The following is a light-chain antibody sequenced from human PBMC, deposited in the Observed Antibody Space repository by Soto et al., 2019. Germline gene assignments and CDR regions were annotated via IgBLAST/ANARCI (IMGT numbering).Light chain of an antibody. Sequence: IVFTHLALSRHLSXGESATLSXXXSQSVSSSWLAWYQQKPGQAPRLLIYGASSRATGIPDRFSGSGSGTDFTLTISRLEPEDFAVYYCQQYGSSPVTFGQGTRLEI. CDR1: QSVSSSW. V-gene: IGKV3-20*01. CDR3: QQYGSSPVT. J-gene: IGKJ5*01. CDR2: GAS.